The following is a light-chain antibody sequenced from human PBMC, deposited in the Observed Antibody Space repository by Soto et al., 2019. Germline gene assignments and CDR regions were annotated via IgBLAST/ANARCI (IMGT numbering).Light chain of an antibody. V-gene: IGKV3-20*01. Sequence: EVVFTQSPGTLSLSPGEGATLSCRASQSVSNRYFAWYQQKPGQAPRLLIYGASTRATGIPVRFSGSASGTDFTLTISRLEPEDFAVYYCQLYGSSPKTFGQGTKVDVK. CDR2: GAS. CDR1: QSVSNRY. CDR3: QLYGSSPKT. J-gene: IGKJ1*01.